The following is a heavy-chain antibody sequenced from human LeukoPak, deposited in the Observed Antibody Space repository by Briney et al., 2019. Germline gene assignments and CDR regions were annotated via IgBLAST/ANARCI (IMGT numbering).Heavy chain of an antibody. CDR2: INPNSGGT. Sequence: ASVKVSCKASGYIFTGYYMHWVRQAPGQGLEWTGWINPNSGGTNYAQKFQGRVTMTRDTSISTAYMELSRLRSDDTAVYYCARDEGIAAASPWFDPWGQGTLVTVSS. D-gene: IGHD6-13*01. J-gene: IGHJ5*02. CDR3: ARDEGIAAASPWFDP. CDR1: GYIFTGYY. V-gene: IGHV1-2*02.